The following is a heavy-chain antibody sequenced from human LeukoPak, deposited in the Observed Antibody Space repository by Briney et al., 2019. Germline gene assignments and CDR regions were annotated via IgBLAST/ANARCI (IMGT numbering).Heavy chain of an antibody. CDR1: GFTFSSYS. J-gene: IGHJ6*03. V-gene: IGHV3-21*01. D-gene: IGHD2-15*01. CDR3: ARDCSGGSCLGEDYYYMDV. Sequence: GGSLRLSCAASGFTFSSYSMNWVRQAPGKGLEWVSSISSSSYIYYADSVKGRFTISRDNAKNSLYLQMNSLRAEDTAVYYCARDCSGGSCLGEDYYYMDVWGKGTTVTVSS. CDR2: ISSSSYI.